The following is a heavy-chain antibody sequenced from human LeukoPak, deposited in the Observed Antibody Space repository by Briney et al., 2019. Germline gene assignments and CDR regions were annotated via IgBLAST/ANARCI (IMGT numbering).Heavy chain of an antibody. CDR3: AREDGDYGFDY. D-gene: IGHD4-17*01. Sequence: PGGSLRLSCAASGFTFSSYAMHWVRQARGKGLEWVAVISYDGSNKYYADSVKGRFTISRDNSKNTLYLQMNSLRAEGTAVYYCAREDGDYGFDYWGQGTLVTVSS. CDR2: ISYDGSNK. J-gene: IGHJ4*02. CDR1: GFTFSSYA. V-gene: IGHV3-30-3*01.